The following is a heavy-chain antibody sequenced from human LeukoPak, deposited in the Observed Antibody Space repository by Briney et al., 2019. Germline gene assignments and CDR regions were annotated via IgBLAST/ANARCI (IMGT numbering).Heavy chain of an antibody. V-gene: IGHV3-23*01. CDR3: AKGQMGSSYCSGGSCHPYYFDY. CDR2: ISGSGGST. Sequence: GGSLRLSCAASGFTFCSYAMSWVRQAPGKGLEWVSSISGSGGSTYYADSVKGRFTISRDNSKNTLYLQMNSLRAEDTAVYYCAKGQMGSSYCSGGSCHPYYFDYWGQGALVTVSS. D-gene: IGHD2-15*01. J-gene: IGHJ4*02. CDR1: GFTFCSYA.